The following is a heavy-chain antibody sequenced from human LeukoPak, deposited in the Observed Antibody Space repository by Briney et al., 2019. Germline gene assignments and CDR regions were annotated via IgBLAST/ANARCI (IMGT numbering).Heavy chain of an antibody. V-gene: IGHV3-21*01. CDR2: ISSSXSYK. CDR1: GFTFSSYX. CDR3: AREDCSGGSCYSXEAFXX. Sequence: LSCXASGFTFSSYXXNWVREAPGXGLEWVSSISSSXSYKYYADSVKGRFTISRDNAKNSLYLQMNRLRDEDTAVYYCAREDCSGGSCYSXEAFXXXGQG. D-gene: IGHD2-15*01. J-gene: IGHJ3*02.